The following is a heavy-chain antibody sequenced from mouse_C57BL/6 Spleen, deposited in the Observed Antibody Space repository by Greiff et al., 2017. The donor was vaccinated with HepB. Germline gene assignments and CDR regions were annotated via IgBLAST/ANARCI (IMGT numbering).Heavy chain of an antibody. CDR1: GYAFSSSW. CDR3: ARETTTVVARFDY. J-gene: IGHJ2*01. CDR2: IYPGDGDT. Sequence: QVQLKESGPELVKPGASVKISCKASGYAFSSSWMNWVKQRPGKGLEWIGRIYPGDGDTNYNGKFKGKATLTADKSSSTAYMQLSSLTSEDSAVYFCARETTTVVARFDYWGQGTTLTVSS. D-gene: IGHD1-1*01. V-gene: IGHV1-82*01.